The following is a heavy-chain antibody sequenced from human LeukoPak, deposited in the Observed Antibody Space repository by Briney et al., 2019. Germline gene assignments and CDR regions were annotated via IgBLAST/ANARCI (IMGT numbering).Heavy chain of an antibody. J-gene: IGHJ6*03. V-gene: IGHV1-2*02. Sequence: ASVKVSCKASGYSFTGYYMHWVRQAPGQGLEWMGWINPDSGGTNYAQKFQGRVSMTRDTSITTAYMELSSLRSDDTAVYYCASGYSDYADYYNYYMDVWGKGPTVTVSS. CDR3: ASGYSDYADYYNYYMDV. D-gene: IGHD4-11*01. CDR2: INPDSGGT. CDR1: GYSFTGYY.